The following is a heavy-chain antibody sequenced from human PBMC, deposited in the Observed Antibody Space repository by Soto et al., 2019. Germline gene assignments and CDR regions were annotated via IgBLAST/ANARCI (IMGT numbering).Heavy chain of an antibody. V-gene: IGHV3-53*01. CDR1: GFTVSSNY. Sequence: EVQLVESGGGLIQPGGSLRLSCAASGFTVSSNYMSWVRQAPGKGLEWVSVIYSGGSTYYADSVKGRFTISRDNSKNTRYLQMNSLRAEDTAVYYCARHVVAASYYYYYGMDVWGQGTTVTVSS. D-gene: IGHD2-15*01. CDR2: IYSGGST. J-gene: IGHJ6*02. CDR3: ARHVVAASYYYYYGMDV.